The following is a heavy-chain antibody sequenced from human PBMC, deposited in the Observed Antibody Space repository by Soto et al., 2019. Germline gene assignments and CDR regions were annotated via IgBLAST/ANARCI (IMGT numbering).Heavy chain of an antibody. V-gene: IGHV4-59*01. D-gene: IGHD1-26*01. J-gene: IGHJ5*02. CDR3: ARDGIIRGWFDP. Sequence: QVQLQESGPGLVKPSETLSLTCTVSGGSISSYYWSWIRQPPGKGLEWIGYIYYSGSTNYNPSLKSRVNISVHTSKNQFSLELSSVTAADTAVYYGARDGIIRGWFDPWGQGTLVTVSS. CDR1: GGSISSYY. CDR2: IYYSGST.